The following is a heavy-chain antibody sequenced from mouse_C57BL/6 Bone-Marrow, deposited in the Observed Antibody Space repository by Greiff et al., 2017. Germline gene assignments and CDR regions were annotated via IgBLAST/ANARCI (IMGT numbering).Heavy chain of an antibody. CDR3: AREDMITTRDYYAMDY. CDR1: GFTFSDYY. V-gene: IGHV5-12*01. Sequence: EVQLVESGGGLVQPGGSLKLSCAASGFTFSDYYMYWVRQTPEKRLEWVAYISNGGGSTYYPDTVKGRFTISRYNAKNTLYLQMSRLKSEDTAMYYCAREDMITTRDYYAMDYWGQGTSVTVSS. J-gene: IGHJ4*01. D-gene: IGHD2-4*01. CDR2: ISNGGGST.